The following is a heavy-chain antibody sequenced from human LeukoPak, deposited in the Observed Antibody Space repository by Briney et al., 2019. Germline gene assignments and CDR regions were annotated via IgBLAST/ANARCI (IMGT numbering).Heavy chain of an antibody. D-gene: IGHD6-13*01. V-gene: IGHV4-4*08. CDR3: ARDSSSWYTYFDY. Sequence: PSETLSLTCTVSGGSINSYYWTWIRQPPGKGLEWIGYIYTSGSTNYNPSLKSRVTMSVDTSKNQFSLKLSSVTAADTAVYYCARDSSSWYTYFDYWGQGTLVTVSS. CDR2: IYTSGST. J-gene: IGHJ4*02. CDR1: GGSINSYY.